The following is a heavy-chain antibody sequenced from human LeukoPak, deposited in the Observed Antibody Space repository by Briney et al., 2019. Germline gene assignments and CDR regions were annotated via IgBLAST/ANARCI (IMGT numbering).Heavy chain of an antibody. Sequence: PGGSLRLSCAASGFTFSSYAMSWVREAPGKGLEWVAVISYDGSNKYYADSVKGRFTISRDNSKNTLYLQMNSLRAEDTAVYYCAKSSIAARRLLGDFDYWGQGTLVTVSS. J-gene: IGHJ4*02. D-gene: IGHD6-6*01. CDR1: GFTFSSYA. V-gene: IGHV3-30*18. CDR2: ISYDGSNK. CDR3: AKSSIAARRLLGDFDY.